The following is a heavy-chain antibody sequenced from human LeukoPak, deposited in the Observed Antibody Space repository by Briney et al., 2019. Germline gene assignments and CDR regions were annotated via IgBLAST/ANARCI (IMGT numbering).Heavy chain of an antibody. D-gene: IGHD6-19*01. CDR3: ARIGVAGTTRDY. CDR2: IDWDDDK. V-gene: IGHV2-70*04. J-gene: IGHJ4*02. Sequence: SGPTLVNPTQTLTLTCTFSGFSLSTSGMRVSWIRQPPGKALEWLARIDWDDDKFYSTSLKTRLTISKGTSKNQVVLTMTNMDPVDTATYYCARIGVAGTTRDYWGQGTLVTVSS. CDR1: GFSLSTSGMR.